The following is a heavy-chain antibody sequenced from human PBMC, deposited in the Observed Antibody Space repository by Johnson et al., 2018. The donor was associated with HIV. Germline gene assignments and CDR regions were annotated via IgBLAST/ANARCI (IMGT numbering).Heavy chain of an antibody. CDR2: INWNGGST. CDR1: GFTFDDYA. D-gene: IGHD1-26*01. Sequence: VQLVESGGGVVRPGGSLRLSCTIYGFTFDDYAMSWVRRVPGKGLEWVCGINWNGGSTGYADSVRGRFTISRDNSKNTLYLQMNSLRAEDTAVYYCARDGGIPTGDAFDIWGQGTMVTVSS. V-gene: IGHV3-20*04. J-gene: IGHJ3*02. CDR3: ARDGGIPTGDAFDI.